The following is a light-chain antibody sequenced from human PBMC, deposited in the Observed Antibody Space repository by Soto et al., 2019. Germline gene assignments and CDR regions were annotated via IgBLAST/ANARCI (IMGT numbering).Light chain of an antibody. J-gene: IGKJ4*01. CDR3: QQYKSYSLT. V-gene: IGKV3-15*01. CDR1: QSVSSN. Sequence: ERVMTQSPATLSVSPGERATLSCRASQSVSSNLAWYQQKLGQAPRLLIYSASTRATGIPARFSGSGSGAEYTLAISSLQADDFATYYCQQYKSYSLTFGGGTKVDIK. CDR2: SAS.